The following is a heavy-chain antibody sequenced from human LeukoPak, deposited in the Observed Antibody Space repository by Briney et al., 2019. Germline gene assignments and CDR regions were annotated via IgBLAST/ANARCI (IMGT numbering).Heavy chain of an antibody. CDR3: ARHRPITIFGVVPRGWFDP. CDR2: IYYSGNT. J-gene: IGHJ5*02. Sequence: SETLSLTCTVSGGSISTYYWSWIRQPPGKGLEWIGYIYYSGNTNYNPSLKSRVTISVDTSKNQFSLKLSSVTAADTAVYYCARHRPITIFGVVPRGWFDPWGQGTLVTVSS. CDR1: GGSISTYY. D-gene: IGHD3-3*01. V-gene: IGHV4-59*08.